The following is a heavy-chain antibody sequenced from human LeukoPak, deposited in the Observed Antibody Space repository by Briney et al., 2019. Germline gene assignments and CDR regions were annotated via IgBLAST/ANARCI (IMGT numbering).Heavy chain of an antibody. Sequence: ASVKVSCKASGYTFTSYGISWVRQATGQGLEWMGWISAYNGNTNYAQKLQGRVTMTTDTSTSTAYMELRSLRSDDTAVYYCARESRFLEWLFPLDYWGQGTLVTVSS. CDR1: GYTFTSYG. V-gene: IGHV1-18*01. CDR2: ISAYNGNT. J-gene: IGHJ4*02. D-gene: IGHD3-3*01. CDR3: ARESRFLEWLFPLDY.